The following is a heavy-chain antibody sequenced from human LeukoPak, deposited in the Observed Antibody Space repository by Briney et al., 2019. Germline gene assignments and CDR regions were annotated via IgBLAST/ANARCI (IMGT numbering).Heavy chain of an antibody. Sequence: GESLKISFKGSGFRFTSYWIGWVRPLPGKGLEWRGIIFPGDSDTRYSPSFQGQVTISADTSISTAYLQWSSLKASDTAMYYCAGRRDSSGSYDYWGQGTLVTVSS. CDR2: IFPGDSDT. D-gene: IGHD3-22*01. J-gene: IGHJ4*02. V-gene: IGHV5-51*01. CDR3: AGRRDSSGSYDY. CDR1: GFRFTSYW.